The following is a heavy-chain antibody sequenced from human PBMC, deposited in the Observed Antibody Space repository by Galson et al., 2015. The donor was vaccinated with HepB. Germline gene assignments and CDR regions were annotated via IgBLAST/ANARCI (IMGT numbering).Heavy chain of an antibody. Sequence: QSGAEVKKPGASVKVSCKASGYTFSTYSITWVRQAPGQGLEWMGWISPYNGDTDYARKFQGRVTMTTDTFTTTAYMELRSLRSDDTAIYYCARGARVVVVGGTQNHWFDPWGQGTLVTVSS. CDR2: ISPYNGDT. D-gene: IGHD2-15*01. CDR3: ARGARVVVVGGTQNHWFDP. J-gene: IGHJ5*02. CDR1: GYTFSTYS. V-gene: IGHV1-18*01.